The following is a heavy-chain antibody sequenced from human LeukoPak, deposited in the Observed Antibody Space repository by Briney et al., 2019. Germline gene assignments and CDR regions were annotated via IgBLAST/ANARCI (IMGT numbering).Heavy chain of an antibody. J-gene: IGHJ4*02. V-gene: IGHV3-23*01. Sequence: QPGGSLRLSCAASGFTFSSYAMSWVRQAPGKGLEWVSGISGSGGSTNYADSVKGRFTISRDNSRNTQYLQMNSLRAEDTALYYCARDQIGEEGCFDCWGQGTLVTVSS. CDR2: ISGSGGST. CDR1: GFTFSSYA. CDR3: ARDQIGEEGCFDC. D-gene: IGHD3-3*01.